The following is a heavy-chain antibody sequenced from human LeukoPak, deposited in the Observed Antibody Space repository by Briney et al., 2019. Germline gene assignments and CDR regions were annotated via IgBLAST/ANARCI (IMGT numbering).Heavy chain of an antibody. J-gene: IGHJ4*02. CDR2: ISSSGSTI. CDR3: ARERGYSGYDYFIDSPSDY. Sequence: GGSLRLSCAASGFTFSSYEMNWVRQAPGKGLEWVSYISSSGSTIYNADSVKGRFTISRDNAKNSLYLQMNSLRAEDTAVYYCARERGYSGYDYFIDSPSDYWGQGTLVTVSS. CDR1: GFTFSSYE. D-gene: IGHD5-12*01. V-gene: IGHV3-48*03.